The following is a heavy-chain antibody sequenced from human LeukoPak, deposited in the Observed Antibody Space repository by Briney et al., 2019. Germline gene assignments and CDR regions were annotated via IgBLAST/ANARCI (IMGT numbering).Heavy chain of an antibody. J-gene: IGHJ6*03. D-gene: IGHD1-26*01. CDR3: ARDGYSGSYLDSSYYYYMDV. Sequence: SETLSLTCTVSGGSISSGSYYWGWIRQPPGKGLEWIGSIYYSGSTYYNPSLKSRVTISVDTSKNQFPLKLSSVTAADTAVYYCARDGYSGSYLDSSYYYYMDVWGKGTTVTVSS. V-gene: IGHV4-39*06. CDR1: GGSISSGSYY. CDR2: IYYSGST.